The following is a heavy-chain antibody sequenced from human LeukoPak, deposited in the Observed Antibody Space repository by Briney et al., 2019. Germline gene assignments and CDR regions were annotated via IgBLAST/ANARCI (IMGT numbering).Heavy chain of an antibody. J-gene: IGHJ6*02. CDR1: SYTFTSYG. D-gene: IGHD6-13*01. CDR2: ISAYNGNT. V-gene: IGHV1-18*01. CDR3: AREQISSSWSYYYYYGMDV. Sequence: ASVKVSCKASSYTFTSYGISWVRQAPGQGLECMGWISAYNGNTNYAQKLQGRVTMTTDTSTSTAYMELRSLRSDDTAVYYCAREQISSSWSYYYYYGMDVWGQGTTVTVSS.